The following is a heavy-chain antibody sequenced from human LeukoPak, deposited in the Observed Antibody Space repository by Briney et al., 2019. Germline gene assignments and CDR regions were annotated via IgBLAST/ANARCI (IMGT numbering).Heavy chain of an antibody. CDR3: AKASRDIPAAGPSGYYFDY. V-gene: IGHV3-23*01. D-gene: IGHD6-13*01. CDR2: ISGSGGST. Sequence: GGSLRLSCAASGFTFSSYGMSWVRQAPGKGLEWVAAISGSGGSTYYADSVKGGFTISRDNSKNTLYLQMNSLRAEDTAIYYCAKASRDIPAAGPSGYYFDYWGQGTLVTVSS. J-gene: IGHJ4*02. CDR1: GFTFSSYG.